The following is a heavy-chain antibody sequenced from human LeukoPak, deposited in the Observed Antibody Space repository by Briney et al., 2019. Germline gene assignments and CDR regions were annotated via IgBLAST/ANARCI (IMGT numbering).Heavy chain of an antibody. CDR3: AKRSPVYIQKYSSSWYQSQGENSHFDY. Sequence: GGSLRLSCAASGFTFSSYAMSWVRPAPGKGLEWVSAISGSGGSTYYADSVKGRFTISRDNSKNTLYLQMNSLRAEDTAVYYCAKRSPVYIQKYSSSWYQSQGENSHFDYWGQGTLVTVSS. J-gene: IGHJ4*02. D-gene: IGHD6-13*01. CDR2: ISGSGGST. V-gene: IGHV3-23*01. CDR1: GFTFSSYA.